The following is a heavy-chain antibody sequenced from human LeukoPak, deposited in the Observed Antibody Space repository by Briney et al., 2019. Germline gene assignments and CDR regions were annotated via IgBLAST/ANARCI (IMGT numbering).Heavy chain of an antibody. D-gene: IGHD2-21*01. J-gene: IGHJ4*02. CDR2: IGTAGGT. CDR3: ARDLGGGDDY. V-gene: IGHV3-13*01. Sequence: GGTLRLSCAASGFTFSNYYRHWVRQATGKGLEWVSGIGTAGGTYYPASVKGRFTISRENAKNSLYLQMNSLRAGDTAVYYCARDLGGGDDYWGQGTLVTVSS. CDR1: GFTFSNYY.